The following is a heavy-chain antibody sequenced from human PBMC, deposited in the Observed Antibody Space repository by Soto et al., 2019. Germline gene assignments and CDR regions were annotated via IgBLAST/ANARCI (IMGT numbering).Heavy chain of an antibody. CDR2: IYYSGST. CDR1: GGSLSSYY. CDR3: ARLGYDFWSGYDY. J-gene: IGHJ4*02. Sequence: QVQLQEAGPGLVKPSETLSLTCTVSGGSLSSYYWSWIRQPPGKGLEWIGDIYYSGSTNYNPSLKSRVTISVDTSKNQFSLKLSSVTAADTAVYYCARLGYDFWSGYDYWGQGTLVTVSS. V-gene: IGHV4-59*08. D-gene: IGHD3-3*01.